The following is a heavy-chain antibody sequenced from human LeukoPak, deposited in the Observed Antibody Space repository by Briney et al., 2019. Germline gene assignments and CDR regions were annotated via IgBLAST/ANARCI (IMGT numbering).Heavy chain of an antibody. J-gene: IGHJ3*02. D-gene: IGHD4-17*01. Sequence: GRSLRLSCAASGFTFSSYAMHWVRQAPGKGLEWVAVISYDGSNKYYADSVKGRFTISRDNSKNTLYLQMNSLRAEDTAVYYCARGAGDPDAFDIWGQGTMVTVSS. V-gene: IGHV3-30-3*01. CDR1: GFTFSSYA. CDR3: ARGAGDPDAFDI. CDR2: ISYDGSNK.